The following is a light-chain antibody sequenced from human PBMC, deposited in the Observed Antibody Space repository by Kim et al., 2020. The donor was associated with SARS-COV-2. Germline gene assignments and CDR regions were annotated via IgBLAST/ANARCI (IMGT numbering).Light chain of an antibody. CDR3: QAWDSTTAV. V-gene: IGLV3-1*01. CDR1: KLGNKY. J-gene: IGLJ3*02. Sequence: PGQAATITCAGDKLGNKYACWSQQKPGQSPVMVIYQDSKRPSGIPERFSGSNSGNTATLTISGTQAMDEADYYCQAWDSTTAVFGGGTQLTVL. CDR2: QDS.